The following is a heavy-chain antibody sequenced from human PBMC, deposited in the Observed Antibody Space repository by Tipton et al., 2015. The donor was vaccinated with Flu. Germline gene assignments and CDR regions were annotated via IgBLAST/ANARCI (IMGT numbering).Heavy chain of an antibody. CDR3: AKAHSVRKILLWFGELNWYFDL. CDR1: GFTFDDYA. Sequence: TASGFTFDDYAMHWVRQAPGKGLEWVSGISWNSGSIGYADSVKGRFTISRDNAKNSLYLQMNSLRAEDTALYYCAKAHSVRKILLWFGELNWYFDLWGRGTLVTVSS. V-gene: IGHV3-9*01. J-gene: IGHJ2*01. D-gene: IGHD3-10*01. CDR2: ISWNSGSI.